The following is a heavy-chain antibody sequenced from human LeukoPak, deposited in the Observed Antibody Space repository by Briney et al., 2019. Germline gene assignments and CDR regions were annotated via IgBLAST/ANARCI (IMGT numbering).Heavy chain of an antibody. CDR1: GGSLSGYY. CDR2: INHSGST. Sequence: SETLSLTCAVYGGSLSGYYWSWIRQPPGKGLEWIGEINHSGSTNYNPSLKSRVTISVDTSKNQFSLKLSSVTAADTAVYYCAREPTYDFWSGYYLYYFDYWGQGTLVTVSS. V-gene: IGHV4-34*01. CDR3: AREPTYDFWSGYYLYYFDY. D-gene: IGHD3-3*01. J-gene: IGHJ4*02.